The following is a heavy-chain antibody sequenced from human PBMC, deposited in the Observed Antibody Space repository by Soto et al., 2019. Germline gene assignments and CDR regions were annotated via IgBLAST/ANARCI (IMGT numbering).Heavy chain of an antibody. CDR2: ISGSGGST. D-gene: IGHD6-19*01. CDR1: GFTFSSYA. Sequence: EVQLLESGGGLVQPGGSLRLSCAASGFTFSSYAMSWVRQAPGKGLEWVSAISGSGGSTYYADSVKGRFTISRENSKTTLYLQMTSLRAEDTAVYYCAKDGSSGWYGGVDYWGQGTLVTVSS. J-gene: IGHJ4*02. CDR3: AKDGSSGWYGGVDY. V-gene: IGHV3-23*01.